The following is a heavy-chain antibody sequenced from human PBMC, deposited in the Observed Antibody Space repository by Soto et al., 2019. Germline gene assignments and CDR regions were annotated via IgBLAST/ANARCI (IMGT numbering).Heavy chain of an antibody. CDR1: GFTFNNYG. J-gene: IGHJ4*02. Sequence: EVQLLESGGGLVQPGGSLRLSCAASGFTFNNYGMSWVRQAPGKGLEWVSAITDSGGSTYYADSVKGRFTISRDNSKNTVYLQMNSLSAADTPVYYCAKAATVVTLYYFDYWGQGTLVTVSS. V-gene: IGHV3-23*01. CDR3: AKAATVVTLYYFDY. D-gene: IGHD4-17*01. CDR2: ITDSGGST.